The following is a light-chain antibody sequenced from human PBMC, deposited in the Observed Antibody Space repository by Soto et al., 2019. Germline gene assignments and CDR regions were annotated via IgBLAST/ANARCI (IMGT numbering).Light chain of an antibody. CDR2: AAS. Sequence: EIVLTQSPGTLSLSPGERATLSCRASQSVSSSYLAWYQQKPGQAPGLLIYAASSRATGIPDRFSGSGSGTDFTLTISRLEPEDFGVYYCQQYGSSPLTFGGGTKVDI. J-gene: IGKJ4*01. CDR1: QSVSSSY. V-gene: IGKV3-20*01. CDR3: QQYGSSPLT.